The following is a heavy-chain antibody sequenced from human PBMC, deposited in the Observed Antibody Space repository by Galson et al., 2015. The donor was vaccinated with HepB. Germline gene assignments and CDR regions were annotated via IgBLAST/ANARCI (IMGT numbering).Heavy chain of an antibody. CDR1: GYTFTAYA. V-gene: IGHV1-3*01. J-gene: IGHJ6*04. Sequence: SVKVSCKASGYTFTAYAIHWVRQAPGQRLEWMGWINPGNVNTEYSQKFQGRVTITRDTSASTAYMELRSLRSEDTAVYYCARDLNGRWQRISYYYDYGMDVWGKGTTVIVSS. D-gene: IGHD4-23*01. CDR2: INPGNVNT. CDR3: ARDLNGRWQRISYYYDYGMDV.